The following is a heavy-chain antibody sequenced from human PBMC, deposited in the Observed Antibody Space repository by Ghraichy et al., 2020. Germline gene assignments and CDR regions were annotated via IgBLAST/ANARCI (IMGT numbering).Heavy chain of an antibody. J-gene: IGHJ4*02. CDR3: AGGGRGFYDSSGYIEGDELAY. CDR2: IQYSGST. V-gene: IGHV4-59*01. CDR1: GGSISTYS. D-gene: IGHD3-22*01. Sequence: SETLSLTCTVSGGSISTYSWNWVRQPPGKGLEWIGFIQYSGSTSYNPSLKTRVTISVNTTKYEFSLSLNSVTAADTAVYYCAGGGRGFYDSSGYIEGDELAYWRQGTLVT.